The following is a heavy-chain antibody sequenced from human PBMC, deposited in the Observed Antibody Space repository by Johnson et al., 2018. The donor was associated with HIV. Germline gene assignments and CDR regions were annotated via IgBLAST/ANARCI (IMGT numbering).Heavy chain of an antibody. CDR2: ISFAGVKK. CDR1: GFTFSSYG. J-gene: IGHJ3*02. D-gene: IGHD4-23*01. V-gene: IGHV3-30*18. CDR3: AKSPAKDHGGNSGAFAI. Sequence: QVQLVESGGGVVQPGRSLRLSCAASGFTFSSYGMAWVRQAPGKGLEWVTVISFAGVKKYYAEPVKGRFTVSRDNPKNTLYLQMNSLRAEDTAMYYCAKSPAKDHGGNSGAFAIWGQGTMVTVSS.